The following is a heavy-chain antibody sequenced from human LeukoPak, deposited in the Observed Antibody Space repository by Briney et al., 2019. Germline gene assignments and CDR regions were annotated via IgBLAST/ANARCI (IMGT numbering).Heavy chain of an antibody. CDR3: AREEDCSSTNCFAY. J-gene: IGHJ4*02. CDR1: GYTFTSYD. V-gene: IGHV1-8*01. CDR2: MNPNSGNT. D-gene: IGHD2-2*01. Sequence: ASVKVSCKASGYTFTSYDINWVRQATGQGLEWMGWMNPNSGNTGYAQKFQGRVTMTTDTSTSTAYMELRSLRSDDTAVYYCAREEDCSSTNCFAYWGQGSLVTVSS.